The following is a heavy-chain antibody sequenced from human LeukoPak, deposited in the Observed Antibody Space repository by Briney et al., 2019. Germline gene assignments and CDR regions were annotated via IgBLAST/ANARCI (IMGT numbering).Heavy chain of an antibody. D-gene: IGHD3-10*01. J-gene: IGHJ6*03. Sequence: QPGRSLRLSCAASGFTFDDYAMHWVRQAPGKGLEWVSGISWNSGSKGYADSVKGRFTISRDNAKNSLYLQMNSLRADDTAVYYCARFAAGGSYYYYMDVWGKGTTVTVSS. CDR2: ISWNSGSK. V-gene: IGHV3-9*01. CDR1: GFTFDDYA. CDR3: ARFAAGGSYYYYMDV.